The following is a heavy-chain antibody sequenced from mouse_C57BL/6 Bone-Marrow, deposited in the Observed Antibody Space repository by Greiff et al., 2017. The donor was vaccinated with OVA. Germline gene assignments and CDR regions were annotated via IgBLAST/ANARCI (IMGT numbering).Heavy chain of an antibody. CDR1: GYTFTDYY. Sequence: VQLQQSGPELVKPGASVKISCKASGYTFTDYYMNWVKQSHGKSLEWIGDINPNNGGTSYNQKFKGKATLTVDKSSSTAYMELRSLTSEDSAVYYCARSLYSYGSSHAMDYWGQGTSVTVSS. J-gene: IGHJ4*01. D-gene: IGHD1-1*01. CDR2: INPNNGGT. CDR3: ARSLYSYGSSHAMDY. V-gene: IGHV1-26*01.